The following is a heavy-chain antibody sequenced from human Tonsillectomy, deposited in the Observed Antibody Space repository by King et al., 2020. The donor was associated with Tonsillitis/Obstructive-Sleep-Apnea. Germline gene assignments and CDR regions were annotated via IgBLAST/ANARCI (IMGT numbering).Heavy chain of an antibody. V-gene: IGHV7-4-1*02. CDR3: ARDWSHYGNSWPPGY. CDR2: INTNTGDP. CDR1: GYTFTSYA. J-gene: IGHJ4*02. Sequence: QLVQSGSELKKPGASVKVSCKASGYTFTSYAINWVRQAPGQGLEWMGWINTNTGDPTYAQGFTGRFVFSLDSSVTTAYLQISSLKAEDTAVYYCARDWSHYGNSWPPGYWGQGTLVTVSS. D-gene: IGHD3-10*01.